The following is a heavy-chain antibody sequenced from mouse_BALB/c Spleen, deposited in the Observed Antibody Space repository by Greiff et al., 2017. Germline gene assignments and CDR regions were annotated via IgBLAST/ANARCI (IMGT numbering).Heavy chain of an antibody. CDR3: AREFYGFYAMDY. CDR1: GFTFSSFG. D-gene: IGHD2-2*01. Sequence: EVNVVESGGGLVQPGGSRKLSCAASGFTFSSFGMHWVRQAPEKGLEWVAYISSGSSTIYYADTVKGRFTISRDNPKNTLFLQMTSLRSEDTAMYYCAREFYGFYAMDYWGQGTSVTVSS. CDR2: ISSGSSTI. J-gene: IGHJ4*01. V-gene: IGHV5-17*02.